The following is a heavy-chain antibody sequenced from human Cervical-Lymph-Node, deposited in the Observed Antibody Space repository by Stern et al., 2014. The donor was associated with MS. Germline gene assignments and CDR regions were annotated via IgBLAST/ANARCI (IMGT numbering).Heavy chain of an antibody. J-gene: IGHJ4*02. V-gene: IGHV3-23*04. CDR2: VSGSGTVT. D-gene: IGHD6-13*01. CDR3: ARGNRPVIAAAGSFDS. CDR1: GFTFSSYA. Sequence: EMQLVESGGGLVQPGGSLRLSCEASGFTFSSYAMTCVRQAPGKGLEWVSVVSGSGTVTDYADSVKGRFTISRDNSKNKVYLQLNSLRAADTAVYYCARGNRPVIAAAGSFDSWGQGALVTVSS.